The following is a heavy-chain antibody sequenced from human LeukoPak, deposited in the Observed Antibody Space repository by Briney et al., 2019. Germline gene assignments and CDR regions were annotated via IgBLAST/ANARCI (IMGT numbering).Heavy chain of an antibody. J-gene: IGHJ4*02. D-gene: IGHD1-26*01. CDR3: AKGGKWDVTPFDY. CDR1: GFTFSSYA. CDR2: ISGGGGST. V-gene: IGHV3-23*01. Sequence: GRSLRLSCAASGFTFSSYAMNWVRQAPGKGLEWVSTISGGGGSTYYADSVKGRFTISRDNSKNTLYLQVNSLRAEDTAVYYCAKGGKWDVTPFDYWGQGTLVTVSS.